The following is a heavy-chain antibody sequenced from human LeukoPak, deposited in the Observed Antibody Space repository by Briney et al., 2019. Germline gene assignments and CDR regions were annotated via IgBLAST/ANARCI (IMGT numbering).Heavy chain of an antibody. CDR3: ARDQVGALDF. J-gene: IGHJ4*02. Sequence: PGGSLRLSCAVSGFTFNTYWMAWVRQAPGKGLEWVANMKYDGTTKHYADSVKGRFTISRDNAKNSLYLQMNSLRAEDTAVYYCARDQVGALDFWGLGYVVTVSS. CDR2: MKYDGTTK. D-gene: IGHD3-16*01. CDR1: GFTFNTYW. V-gene: IGHV3-7*01.